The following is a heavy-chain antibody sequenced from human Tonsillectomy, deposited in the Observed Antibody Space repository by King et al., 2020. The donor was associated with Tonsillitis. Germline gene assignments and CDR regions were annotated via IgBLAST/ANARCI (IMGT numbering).Heavy chain of an antibody. CDR2: ISSSSSYI. CDR1: GFTFSSYS. Sequence: EVQLVESGGGLVKPGGSLRVSCAASGFTFSSYSMNWVRQAPGKGLEWVSSISSSSSYISFADSVKGRFTISRDNAESSLYLQMNSLRAEDTAVYYCASSTHYGEHETWYFDYWGQGTLVTVSS. D-gene: IGHD4-17*01. V-gene: IGHV3-21*01. CDR3: ASSTHYGEHETWYFDY. J-gene: IGHJ4*02.